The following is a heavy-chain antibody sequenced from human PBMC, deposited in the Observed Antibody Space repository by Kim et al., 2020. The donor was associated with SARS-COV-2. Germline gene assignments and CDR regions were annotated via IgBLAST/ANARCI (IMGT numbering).Heavy chain of an antibody. Sequence: NYNPSLKSRVTISVDTSKNQFSLKLSSVTAADTAVYYCASSGYSYGLDPWGQGTLVTVSS. CDR3: ASSGYSYGLDP. V-gene: IGHV4-59*01. D-gene: IGHD5-18*01. J-gene: IGHJ5*02.